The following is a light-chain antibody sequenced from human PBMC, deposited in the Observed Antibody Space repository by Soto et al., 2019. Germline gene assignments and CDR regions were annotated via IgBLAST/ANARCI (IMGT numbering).Light chain of an antibody. CDR2: DAS. J-gene: IGKJ5*01. Sequence: HLTQSPSYMSTSICDSSPISCQASHDISNYLTWYQQRPGKAPKLLIYDASTLETGVPSRFRGSGYGTDFTLTISCLQSEDFATYYCQQYYSYPPTFGQGTQLEIK. V-gene: IGKV1-33*01. CDR3: QQYYSYPPT. CDR1: HDISNY.